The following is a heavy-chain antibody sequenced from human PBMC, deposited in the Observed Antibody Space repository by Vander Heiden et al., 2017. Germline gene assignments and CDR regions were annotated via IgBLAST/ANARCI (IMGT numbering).Heavy chain of an antibody. V-gene: IGHV3-30*18. Sequence: QVQLVASGGGVVQPGRSLRLSCAASGFTFSSYAMHWVRQAPGRGLEWVAVVSYDGSSKYYADSVKGRFTISRDNSKDTLYLQMNSLRAEDTAVYYCAKGTYYYDSSGYAYWGQGTLVTVSS. CDR1: GFTFSSYA. J-gene: IGHJ4*02. CDR3: AKGTYYYDSSGYAY. CDR2: VSYDGSSK. D-gene: IGHD3-22*01.